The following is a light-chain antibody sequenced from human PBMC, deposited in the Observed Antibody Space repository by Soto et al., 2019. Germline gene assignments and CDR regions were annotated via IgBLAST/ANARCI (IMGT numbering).Light chain of an antibody. CDR3: QQYGSSPYT. CDR2: GAS. J-gene: IGKJ2*01. Sequence: EIVVTQSPGTLSLSPGERATLSCRASQSVRSSFLAWYQQKPGQAPRLLIYGASSRATGIPDRFSGSGSGTDFTLTMSRLEPEDFAVYYCQQYGSSPYTFGQGTKLEIK. CDR1: QSVRSSF. V-gene: IGKV3-20*01.